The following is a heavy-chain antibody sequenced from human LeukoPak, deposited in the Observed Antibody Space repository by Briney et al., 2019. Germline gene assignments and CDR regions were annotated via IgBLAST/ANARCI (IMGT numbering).Heavy chain of an antibody. CDR2: IYTSGST. Sequence: PSETLSLTRTVSGGSISSYYWSWVRQPAGKGLEWIWRIYTSGSTKYNPPPKSRVTMSVDTSKNQFSLKLSSVTAADTAVYYCARDPVEDSSGYCSNYWGQGTLVTVSS. CDR3: ARDPVEDSSGYCSNY. V-gene: IGHV4-4*07. CDR1: GGSISSYY. J-gene: IGHJ4*02. D-gene: IGHD3-22*01.